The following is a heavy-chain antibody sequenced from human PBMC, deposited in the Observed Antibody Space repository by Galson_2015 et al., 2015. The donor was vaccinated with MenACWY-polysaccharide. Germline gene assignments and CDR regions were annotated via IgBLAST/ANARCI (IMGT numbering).Heavy chain of an antibody. J-gene: IGHJ4*02. D-gene: IGHD6-13*01. CDR2: IRSKADNYAT. V-gene: IGHV3-73*01. Sequence: SLRLSCAASGFTFSGSLIHWVRQASGKGLEWVARIRSKADNYATAYAASVKGRFTISRDDSKNTAYLQMNSLKTEDTALYYCAKDTLHAAGTANDWGQGTLVPASS. CDR3: AKDTLHAAGTAND. CDR1: GFTFSGSL.